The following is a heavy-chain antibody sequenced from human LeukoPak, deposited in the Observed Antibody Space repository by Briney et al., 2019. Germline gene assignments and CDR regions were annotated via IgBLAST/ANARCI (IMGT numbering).Heavy chain of an antibody. Sequence: GGSLRLSCAASGFTFSSYWMHWVRHAPGKGLVWVSRINSDGSSTSYADSVKGRFTISRDNSKNTLYLQMNSLRAEDTAVYYCARDEGGSYYLDYWGQGTLVTVSS. CDR1: GFTFSSYW. CDR3: ARDEGGSYYLDY. J-gene: IGHJ4*02. D-gene: IGHD1-26*01. CDR2: INSDGSST. V-gene: IGHV3-74*01.